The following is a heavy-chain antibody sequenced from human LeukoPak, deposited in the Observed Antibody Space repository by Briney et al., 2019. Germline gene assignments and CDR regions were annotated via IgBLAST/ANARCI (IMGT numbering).Heavy chain of an antibody. CDR3: ARDLGGYDGLYYYMDV. Sequence: SVKVSCKASGGSFRSSTFAWVRQAPGRGLEWMGGIIPIFGTANYALQFQGRATITTDESTSTVYMELSSLRSEDTAVYYCARDLGGYDGLYYYMDVWGKGTTVTVSS. CDR1: GGSFRSST. V-gene: IGHV1-69*05. CDR2: IIPIFGTA. J-gene: IGHJ6*03. D-gene: IGHD5-12*01.